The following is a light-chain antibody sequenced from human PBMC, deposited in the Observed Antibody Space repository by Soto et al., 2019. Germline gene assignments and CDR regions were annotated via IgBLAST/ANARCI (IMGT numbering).Light chain of an antibody. J-gene: IGKJ3*01. CDR1: QSISSW. V-gene: IGKV1-39*01. Sequence: DIQMTQSPSTLSASVGDRVSITCRASQSISSWLAWYQEKPGKAPKLLIYDASSLQSGVPSRFSGSGSGTDFTLTVSSLQPEDFAAYYCQQSYSTPLTFGPGTRVDIK. CDR2: DAS. CDR3: QQSYSTPLT.